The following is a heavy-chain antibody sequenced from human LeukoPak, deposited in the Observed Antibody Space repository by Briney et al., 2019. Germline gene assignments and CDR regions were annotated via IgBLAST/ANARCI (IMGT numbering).Heavy chain of an antibody. V-gene: IGHV4-34*01. CDR1: GGSFSGYY. CDR2: INHSGST. D-gene: IGHD3-22*01. Sequence: SETLSLACAVYGGSFSGYYWSWIRQPPGKGLEWMGKINHSGSTNYNPSLKSRVTISVDTSKNQFSLKLSSVTAADTAVYYCARGPLTTYDSSGYLNYWGQGTLVTVSS. CDR3: ARGPLTTYDSSGYLNY. J-gene: IGHJ4*02.